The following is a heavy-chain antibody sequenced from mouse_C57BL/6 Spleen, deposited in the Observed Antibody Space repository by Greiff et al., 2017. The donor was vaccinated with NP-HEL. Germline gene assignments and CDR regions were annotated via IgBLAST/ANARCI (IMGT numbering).Heavy chain of an antibody. J-gene: IGHJ4*01. V-gene: IGHV2-6*03. CDR2: IWSDGST. Sequence: VQRVESGPGLVAPSQSLSITCTVSGFSLTSYGVHWVRQPPGKGLEWLVVIWSDGSTTYNSALKSRLSISKDNSKSQVFLKMNSLQTDDTAMYYCARYDGYPLYAMDYWGQGTSVTVSS. D-gene: IGHD2-3*01. CDR1: GFSLTSYG. CDR3: ARYDGYPLYAMDY.